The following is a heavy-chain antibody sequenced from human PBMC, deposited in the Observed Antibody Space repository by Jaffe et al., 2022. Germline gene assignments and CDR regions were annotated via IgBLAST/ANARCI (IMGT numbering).Heavy chain of an antibody. V-gene: IGHV2-5*01. J-gene: IGHJ6*03. CDR2: IYWNDDK. Sequence: QITLKESGPTLVKPTQTLTLTCTFSGFSLSTSGVGVGWIRQPPGKALEWLALIYWNDDKRYSPSLKSRLTITKDTSKNQVVLTMTNMDPVDTATYYCAHSLRKYYYGSGSYYKAGYYYYYMDVWGKGTTVTVSS. CDR3: AHSLRKYYYGSGSYYKAGYYYYYMDV. D-gene: IGHD3-10*01. CDR1: GFSLSTSGVG.